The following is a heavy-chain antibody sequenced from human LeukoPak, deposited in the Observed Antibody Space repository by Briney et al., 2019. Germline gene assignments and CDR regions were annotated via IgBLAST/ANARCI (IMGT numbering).Heavy chain of an antibody. CDR3: ARDGVLRYFDWLLKNYYYMDV. Sequence: ASVKVSCKASGYTFTSYYMHWVRQAPGQGLEWMGWISPNSGGTNYAQKFQGRVTMTRDTSISTAYMELSRLRSDDTAVYYCARDGVLRYFDWLLKNYYYMDVWGKGTTVTVSS. J-gene: IGHJ6*03. D-gene: IGHD3-9*01. CDR2: ISPNSGGT. V-gene: IGHV1-2*02. CDR1: GYTFTSYY.